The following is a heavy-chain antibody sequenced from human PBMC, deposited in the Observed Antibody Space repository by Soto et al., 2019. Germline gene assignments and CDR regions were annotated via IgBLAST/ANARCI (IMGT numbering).Heavy chain of an antibody. CDR2: ITSSSSSI. CDR3: AREYTAWPLAYAMEV. J-gene: IGHJ6*02. CDR1: GFTFSSYS. V-gene: IGHV3-48*01. D-gene: IGHD2-2*02. Sequence: GGSLRLSCAASGFTFSSYSMNWVRQAPGKGLEWVSYITSSSSSISYADSVKGRFTISRDNAKNSLYLQMNSLRAEDTAVYYCAREYTAWPLAYAMEVWGQGTKVTVSS.